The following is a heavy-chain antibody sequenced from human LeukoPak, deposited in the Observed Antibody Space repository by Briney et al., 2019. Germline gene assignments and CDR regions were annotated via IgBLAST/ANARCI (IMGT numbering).Heavy chain of an antibody. V-gene: IGHV4-39*01. CDR1: GGSISSSSYY. CDR3: ARRVTMVRGVIMNWFDP. Sequence: SETLSLTCTVSGGSISSSSYYWGWIRQPPGKGLEWIGSIYYSGSTYYNPSLKSRVTISVDTSKNQFSLELSSVTAADTAVYYCARRVTMVRGVIMNWFDPWGQGTLVTVSS. CDR2: IYYSGST. J-gene: IGHJ5*02. D-gene: IGHD3-10*01.